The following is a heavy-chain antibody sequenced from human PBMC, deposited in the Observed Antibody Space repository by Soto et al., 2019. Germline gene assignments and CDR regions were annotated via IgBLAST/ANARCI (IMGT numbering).Heavy chain of an antibody. CDR1: GFTVSTKY. D-gene: IGHD3-16*01. Sequence: EVQLVESGGGLVQPGGSLRLSCAASGFTVSTKYMSWVRQAPGKGLEWVSVIYSGGSTFYADSVRGRVTISRDNCKNTVNLQMNSLKAEAMAVDYCARYLWASEYRGPGNLVTLSS. CDR2: IYSGGST. J-gene: IGHJ4*02. CDR3: ARYLWASEY. V-gene: IGHV3-66*01.